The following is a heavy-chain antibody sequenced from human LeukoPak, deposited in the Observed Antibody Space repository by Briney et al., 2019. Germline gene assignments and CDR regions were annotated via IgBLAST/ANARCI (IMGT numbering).Heavy chain of an antibody. CDR2: IIPICGTA. CDR1: GGTFSSYA. Sequence: EASVKVSCKASGGTFSSYAISWVRQAPGQGLEWMGGIIPICGTANNAQKYQSRVTIATDQSTSTAYMELSSLRSEDTAVYYCARISPDYGDYARPFDYWGQGTVLTVST. V-gene: IGHV1-69*05. CDR3: ARISPDYGDYARPFDY. D-gene: IGHD4-17*01. J-gene: IGHJ4*02.